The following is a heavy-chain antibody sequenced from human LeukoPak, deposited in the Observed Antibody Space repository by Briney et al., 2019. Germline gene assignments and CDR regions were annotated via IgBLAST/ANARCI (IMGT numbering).Heavy chain of an antibody. CDR3: ASSSGDYYMDV. CDR1: GGTFSSYA. D-gene: IGHD3-10*01. V-gene: IGHV1-69*13. J-gene: IGHJ6*03. Sequence: GASVKASCKASGGTFSSYAISWVRQAPGQGLEWMGGIIPILGTANYAQKFQGRVTITADESTSTAYMELSSLRSEDTAVYYCASSSGDYYMDVWGKGTRSPSP. CDR2: IIPILGTA.